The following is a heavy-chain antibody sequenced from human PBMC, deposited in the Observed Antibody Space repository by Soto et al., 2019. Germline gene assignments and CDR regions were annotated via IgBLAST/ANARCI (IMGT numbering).Heavy chain of an antibody. Sequence: QVQLQESGPGLVKPSQTLSLTCTVSGGSISSGDYYWSWIRQPPGKGLEWIGYIYYRGSTYYKSPLKSRVIISIDTSKNHFSLKLSAVTAADTAVYYCARKGWPDVFDIWGQGAMFTFSS. J-gene: IGHJ3*02. CDR2: IYYRGST. V-gene: IGHV4-30-4*01. CDR1: GGSISSGDYY. CDR3: ARKGWPDVFDI.